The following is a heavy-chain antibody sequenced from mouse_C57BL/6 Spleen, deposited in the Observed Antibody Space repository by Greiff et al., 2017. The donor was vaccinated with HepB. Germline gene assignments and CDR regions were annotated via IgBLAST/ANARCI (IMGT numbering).Heavy chain of an antibody. CDR1: GYTFTSYW. Sequence: VQLQQPGAELVKPGASVKLSCKASGYTFTSYWMHWVKQRPGRGLEWIGRIDPKSGGTKYNEKFKSKATLTVDKPSSTAYMQLSSLTSEDSAVYYCARYDVATERAYYFDYWGQGTTVTVSS. CDR3: ARYDVATERAYYFDY. D-gene: IGHD1-1*01. CDR2: IDPKSGGT. V-gene: IGHV1-72*01. J-gene: IGHJ2*01.